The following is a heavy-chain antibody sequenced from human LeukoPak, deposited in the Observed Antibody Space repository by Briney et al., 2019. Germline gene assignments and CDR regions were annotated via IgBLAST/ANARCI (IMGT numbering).Heavy chain of an antibody. D-gene: IGHD3-9*01. CDR3: AKEGFDTIFPDY. J-gene: IGHJ4*02. CDR1: GFTFSNYW. CDR2: INSDGSST. V-gene: IGHV3-74*01. Sequence: QPGGSLRLSCAASGFTFSNYWMHWVRQVPGKGLVWVSRINSDGSSTSYADSVKGRFTISRDNAKNTLYLQMNSLRAEDTAVYYCAKEGFDTIFPDYWGQGTLVTVSS.